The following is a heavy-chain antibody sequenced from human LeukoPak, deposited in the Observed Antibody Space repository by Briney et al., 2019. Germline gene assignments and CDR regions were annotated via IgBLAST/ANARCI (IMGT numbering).Heavy chain of an antibody. CDR3: ARDASGSGWYVIDY. Sequence: ASVKVSCKASGYTFTGYYMHWVRQAPGQGLEWMGWINPNSGGTNYAQKFQGRVTMTRDTFISTAYMELSRLRSDDTAVYYCARDASGSGWYVIDYWGQGTLVTVSS. CDR1: GYTFTGYY. V-gene: IGHV1-2*02. J-gene: IGHJ4*02. CDR2: INPNSGGT. D-gene: IGHD6-19*01.